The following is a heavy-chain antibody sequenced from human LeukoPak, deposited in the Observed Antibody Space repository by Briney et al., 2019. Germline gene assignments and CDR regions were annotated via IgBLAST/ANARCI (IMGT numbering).Heavy chain of an antibody. Sequence: PGGSLRLSCVGSEFILRNHPMYWVRQAPGKGLEWVAVISYDGNTQYYADSVKGRFTLSRDNSKNTVYLQMENLRADDTAVYYCAKDGAWLRFDDWGQGILVTVSS. CDR1: EFILRNHP. V-gene: IGHV3-30*04. CDR2: ISYDGNTQ. D-gene: IGHD3-22*01. CDR3: AKDGAWLRFDD. J-gene: IGHJ4*02.